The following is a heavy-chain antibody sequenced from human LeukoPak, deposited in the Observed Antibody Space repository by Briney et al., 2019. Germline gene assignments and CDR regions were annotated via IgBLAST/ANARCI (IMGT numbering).Heavy chain of an antibody. CDR1: GGSMSPYH. Sequence: SETLSLTCTVSGGSMSPYHWGWLRQPPGKGLEWTGYIYYSGSTNYNPSLNSRVTISVDTSKNQFSLRLSSVTAADTAIYYCARAVSGRFDYWGQGILVTVSS. V-gene: IGHV4-59*08. CDR2: IYYSGST. J-gene: IGHJ4*02. CDR3: ARAVSGRFDY. D-gene: IGHD6-19*01.